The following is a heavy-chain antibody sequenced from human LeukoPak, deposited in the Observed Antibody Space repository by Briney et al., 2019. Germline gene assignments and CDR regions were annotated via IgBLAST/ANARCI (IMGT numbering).Heavy chain of an antibody. Sequence: ASVNVSCKASGYTFTSYDINWVRQAPGQGLEWMGWISGYNGKTNYARKLQGRVTMTTDTSTNTAYMELRSLRSDDTAVYYCARELGYRGSSGSHFAYWGQGTLVTVSS. J-gene: IGHJ4*02. CDR1: GYTFTSYD. V-gene: IGHV1-18*01. CDR2: ISGYNGKT. CDR3: ARELGYRGSSGSHFAY. D-gene: IGHD6-19*01.